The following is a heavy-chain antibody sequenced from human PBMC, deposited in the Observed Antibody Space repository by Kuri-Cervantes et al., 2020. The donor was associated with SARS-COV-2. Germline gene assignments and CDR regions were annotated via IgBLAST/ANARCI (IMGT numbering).Heavy chain of an antibody. V-gene: IGHV3-30-3*01. J-gene: IGHJ4*02. D-gene: IGHD3-10*01. CDR2: ISYDGSNK. Sequence: GGSLRLSCAASGFTFSSYAMHWVRQAPGKGLEWVAVISYDGSNKYYADSVKGRFTISRDNSKNTLYLQMNSLRAEDTAVYYCARDITMVRGAYFDYWGQGTLVTVSS. CDR1: GFTFSSYA. CDR3: ARDITMVRGAYFDY.